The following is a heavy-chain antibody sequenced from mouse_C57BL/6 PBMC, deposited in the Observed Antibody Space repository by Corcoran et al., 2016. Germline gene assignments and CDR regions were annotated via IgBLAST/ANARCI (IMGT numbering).Heavy chain of an antibody. Sequence: QVQLQQSGAELARPGASVKLSCKASGYTFTSYGISWVKQRTGQGLEWIGEIYPRSGNTYYNEKFKGKATLTVDKSSSTAYMLLSSLTSEDSAVYFCARSTPFAYWGQGTLVTVSA. J-gene: IGHJ3*01. CDR1: GYTFTSYG. V-gene: IGHV1-81*01. CDR2: IYPRSGNT. CDR3: ARSTPFAY.